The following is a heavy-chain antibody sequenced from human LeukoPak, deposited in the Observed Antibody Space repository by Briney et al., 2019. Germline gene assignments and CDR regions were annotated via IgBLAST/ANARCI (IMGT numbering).Heavy chain of an antibody. CDR3: ARGFPKTVTTFAARGCWFDP. CDR1: GGSFSGYY. CDR2: INHSGST. V-gene: IGHV4-34*01. J-gene: IGHJ5*02. Sequence: PSETLSLTCAVYGGSFSGYYWSWIRQPPGKGLEWIGEINHSGSTNYNPSLKSRVTISVDTSKNQFSLKLSSVTAADTAVYYCARGFPKTVTTFAARGCWFDPWGQGTLVTVSS. D-gene: IGHD4-17*01.